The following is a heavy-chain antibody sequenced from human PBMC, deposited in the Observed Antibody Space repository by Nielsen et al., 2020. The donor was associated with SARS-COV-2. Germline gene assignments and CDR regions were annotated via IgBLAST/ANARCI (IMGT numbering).Heavy chain of an antibody. CDR1: GFTFSSYS. J-gene: IGHJ3*02. CDR2: ISSSSSYI. D-gene: IGHD3-22*01. Sequence: GGSLRLSCAASGFTFSSYSMNWVRQAPGKGLEWVSSISSSSSYIYYADSVKGRFTISRDNAKNSLYLQMNSLRAEDTAVYYCARVYYYDSSGYYSLAFDIWGQGTMVTVSS. CDR3: ARVYYYDSSGYYSLAFDI. V-gene: IGHV3-21*01.